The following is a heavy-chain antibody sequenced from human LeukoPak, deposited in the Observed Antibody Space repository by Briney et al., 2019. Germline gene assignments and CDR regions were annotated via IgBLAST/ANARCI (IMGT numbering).Heavy chain of an antibody. J-gene: IGHJ4*02. CDR3: ARDGFLGPVTAYLDY. D-gene: IGHD2-21*02. Sequence: GGSLRLSCAASGFTFSSYSMNWVRQAPGKGLEWVSSISSSSSHIYYADSVKGRFTISRDNAKNSLYLQMNSLRAEDTAVYYCARDGFLGPVTAYLDYWGQGTPVTVSS. CDR1: GFTFSSYS. V-gene: IGHV3-21*01. CDR2: ISSSSSHI.